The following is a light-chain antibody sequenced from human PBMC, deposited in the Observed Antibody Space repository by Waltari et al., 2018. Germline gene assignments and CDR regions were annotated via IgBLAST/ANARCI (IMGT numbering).Light chain of an antibody. J-gene: IGKJ4*01. Sequence: DTQITQSPSSLSASVGDRVIITCQASQDIRNYLNWYQQKLGKAPKLLIHDASNLETGVPSRFSGSGSGTHFTFTISNLQPEDIATYYCQQYDNLPERLTFGGGTKVEIK. CDR3: QQYDNLPERLT. CDR1: QDIRNY. V-gene: IGKV1-33*01. CDR2: DAS.